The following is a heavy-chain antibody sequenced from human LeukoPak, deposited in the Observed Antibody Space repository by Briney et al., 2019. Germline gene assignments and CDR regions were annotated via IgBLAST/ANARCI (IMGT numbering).Heavy chain of an antibody. CDR1: GFTFSSYA. V-gene: IGHV3-30*04. D-gene: IGHD3-3*01. J-gene: IGHJ3*02. CDR2: ISYDGSNK. CDR3: ARTVERITIFGVVTSDAFDI. Sequence: GGSLRLSCAASGFTFSSYAMHWVRQAPGKGLEWVAVISYDGSNKYYADSVKGRFTISRDNSKNTLYLQMNSLRAEDTAVYYCARTVERITIFGVVTSDAFDIWGQGTMVTVSS.